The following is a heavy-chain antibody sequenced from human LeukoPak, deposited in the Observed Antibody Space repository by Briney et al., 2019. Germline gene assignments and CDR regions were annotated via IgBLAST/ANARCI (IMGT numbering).Heavy chain of an antibody. Sequence: ASVKVSCKASGYTFTSYDINWVRQATGQGLEWMGWMNPNSGNTGYAQKFQGRVTMTRNTSISTAYMELSSLRSEDTAVYYCARPQGYNWNQVPSYGMDVWGQGTTVTVSS. CDR2: MNPNSGNT. V-gene: IGHV1-8*01. CDR1: GYTFTSYD. D-gene: IGHD1-20*01. CDR3: ARPQGYNWNQVPSYGMDV. J-gene: IGHJ6*02.